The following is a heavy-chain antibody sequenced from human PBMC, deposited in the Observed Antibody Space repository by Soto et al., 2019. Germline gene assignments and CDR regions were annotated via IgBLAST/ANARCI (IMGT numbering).Heavy chain of an antibody. V-gene: IGHV1-18*04. J-gene: IGHJ6*02. Sequence: QVQLVQSGAEVKKPGASVKVSCKASGYTFTSYGISWVRQAPGQGLEWMGWISAYNGNTKYAQKLQGRVTMTTDTSTSTAYMELRSLRSDDTAVYYCARDLSTWSTSYYYYYGMDVWGQGTTVTVSS. CDR2: ISAYNGNT. CDR3: ARDLSTWSTSYYYYYGMDV. CDR1: GYTFTSYG. D-gene: IGHD2-2*01.